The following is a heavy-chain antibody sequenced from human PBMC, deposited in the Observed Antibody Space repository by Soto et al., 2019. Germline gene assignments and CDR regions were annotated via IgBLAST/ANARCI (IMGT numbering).Heavy chain of an antibody. Sequence: QVQLQESGPGLVKPSETLSLTCTVSGDSISGYYYIWIRQPPGKGLEWIGYSYYSGSTNYNPSLKSRVTMSVDTSKNQFSLRLISATAADTALYYCARHRRPGSGNWYGVDHWGQGTLVTVSS. CDR1: GDSISGYY. J-gene: IGHJ4*02. V-gene: IGHV4-59*08. CDR2: SYYSGST. D-gene: IGHD6-13*01. CDR3: ARHRRPGSGNWYGVDH.